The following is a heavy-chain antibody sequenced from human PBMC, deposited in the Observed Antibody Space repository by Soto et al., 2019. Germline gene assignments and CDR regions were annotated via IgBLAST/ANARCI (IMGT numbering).Heavy chain of an antibody. D-gene: IGHD3-16*01. J-gene: IGHJ6*02. V-gene: IGHV3-48*03. Sequence: EVQLVESGGGLVQPGGSLRLSCAASGFTFSTYEMNWVRQAPGKGLEWVSYISSSGSTTYYADSVKGRFSISRDNAKNSLYLQMNSLRAGDTALYYCASIMQQGMDVWGQGTTVTVSS. CDR2: ISSSGSTT. CDR3: ASIMQQGMDV. CDR1: GFTFSTYE.